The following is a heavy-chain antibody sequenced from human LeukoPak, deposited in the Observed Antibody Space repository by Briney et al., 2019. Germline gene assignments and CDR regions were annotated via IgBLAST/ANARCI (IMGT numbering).Heavy chain of an antibody. D-gene: IGHD3-22*01. Sequence: ASAKVSCKASGGTFSSYAISWVRQAPGQGLEWMGRIIPIFGTANYAQKFQGRVTITTDESTSTAYMELSSLRSEDTAVYYCAREQDYYDSSGYYPRFDYWGQGTLVTVSS. CDR2: IIPIFGTA. CDR1: GGTFSSYA. V-gene: IGHV1-69*05. CDR3: AREQDYYDSSGYYPRFDY. J-gene: IGHJ4*02.